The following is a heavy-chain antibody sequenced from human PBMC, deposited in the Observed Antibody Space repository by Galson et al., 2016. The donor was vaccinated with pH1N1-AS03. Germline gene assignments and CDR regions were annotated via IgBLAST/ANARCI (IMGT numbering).Heavy chain of an antibody. CDR2: IWFDDLKK. Sequence: SLRLSCAASGFTFSSYAVHWVRQAPGKGLEWVATIWFDDLKKFYADYVRGRFTISRDDTRDTLYLQMDSLTVDDTAVYYCARDRWGGTPLYYFDYWGPGTLVTVSS. D-gene: IGHD1-26*01. CDR1: GFTFSSYA. CDR3: ARDRWGGTPLYYFDY. V-gene: IGHV3-33*01. J-gene: IGHJ4*02.